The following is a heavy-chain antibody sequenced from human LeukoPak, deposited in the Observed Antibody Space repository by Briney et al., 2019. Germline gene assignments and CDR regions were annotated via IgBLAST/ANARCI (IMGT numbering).Heavy chain of an antibody. Sequence: PSETLSLXCTVSGGSISSGDYYWSWIRQPPGKGLEWIGYIYYSGSTYYNPSLKSRVTISVDTSKNQFSLKLSSVTAADTAVYSCASRRITIFGVASNDAFDIWGQGTMVTVSS. CDR3: ASRRITIFGVASNDAFDI. CDR2: IYYSGST. V-gene: IGHV4-30-4*08. CDR1: GGSISSGDYY. J-gene: IGHJ3*02. D-gene: IGHD3-3*01.